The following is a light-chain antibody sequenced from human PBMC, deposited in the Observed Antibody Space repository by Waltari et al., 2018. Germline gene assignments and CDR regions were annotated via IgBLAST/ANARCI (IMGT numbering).Light chain of an antibody. Sequence: DIVMTQSPLSLPVTPGEPASISCRSSQSLLHRNGYNFLDWYLQKPGQSPQLLIYLGSNRASGVPDRFSGSGSGTDFTLKISRVEAEDAGFYYCMQALQAPRTFGQGTKLEI. CDR2: LGS. CDR1: QSLLHRNGYNF. CDR3: MQALQAPRT. V-gene: IGKV2-28*01. J-gene: IGKJ2*01.